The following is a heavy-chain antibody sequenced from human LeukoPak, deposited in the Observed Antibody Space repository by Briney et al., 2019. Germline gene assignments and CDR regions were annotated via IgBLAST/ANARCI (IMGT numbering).Heavy chain of an antibody. V-gene: IGHV3-74*01. Sequence: GGSLRLSCAASGFTFSTYSMNWVRQAPGKGLVWVSRINTDGSITNYADSVKGRFSISRDNAKNTLYLQMSSLRAEDTAVYYCARDRGPRTGFMVREAYDYWGQGTLVTVSS. D-gene: IGHD3-10*01. CDR2: INTDGSIT. CDR1: GFTFSTYS. J-gene: IGHJ4*02. CDR3: ARDRGPRTGFMVREAYDY.